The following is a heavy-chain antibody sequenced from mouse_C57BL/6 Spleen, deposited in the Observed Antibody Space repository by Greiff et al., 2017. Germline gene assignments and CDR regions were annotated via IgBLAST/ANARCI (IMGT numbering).Heavy chain of an antibody. D-gene: IGHD1-1*01. J-gene: IGHJ4*01. V-gene: IGHV1-55*01. CDR3: ARDTTVVATSDAMDY. CDR1: GYTFTSYW. Sequence: QVQLQQPGAELVKPGASVKMSCKASGYTFTSYWITWVKQRPGQGLEWIGDIYPGSGSTNYNEKFKSKATLTVDTSSSRAYMQLSSLTSEDSAVYYCARDTTVVATSDAMDYWGQGTSVTVSS. CDR2: IYPGSGST.